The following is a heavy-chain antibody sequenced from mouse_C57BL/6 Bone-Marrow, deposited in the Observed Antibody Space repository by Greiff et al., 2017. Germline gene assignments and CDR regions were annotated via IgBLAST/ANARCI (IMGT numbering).Heavy chain of an antibody. V-gene: IGHV1-59*01. J-gene: IGHJ2*01. D-gene: IGHD1-1*01. CDR2: IDPSDSYT. Sequence: QVQLQQPGAELVRPGTSVKLSCKASGYTFTSYWMHWVKQRPGQGLEWIGVIDPSDSYTNYNQKFKGKATLTVDTSSSTAYMQLSSLTSEDSAVYYCARRGYGSINYWGQGTTLTVSS. CDR3: ARRGYGSINY. CDR1: GYTFTSYW.